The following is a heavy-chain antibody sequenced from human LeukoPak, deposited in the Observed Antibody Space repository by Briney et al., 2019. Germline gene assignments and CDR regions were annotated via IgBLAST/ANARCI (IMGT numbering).Heavy chain of an antibody. CDR2: INHSGGT. D-gene: IGHD3-10*01. J-gene: IGHJ4*02. CDR1: GGSFSGYY. V-gene: IGHV4-34*01. Sequence: SETLSLTCAVYGGSFSGYYWSWIRQPPGKGLEWIGEINHSGGTNYNPSLKSRVTISVDTSKNQFSLKLSSVTAADTAVYYCARGLGAADDYWGQGTLVTVSS. CDR3: ARGLGAADDY.